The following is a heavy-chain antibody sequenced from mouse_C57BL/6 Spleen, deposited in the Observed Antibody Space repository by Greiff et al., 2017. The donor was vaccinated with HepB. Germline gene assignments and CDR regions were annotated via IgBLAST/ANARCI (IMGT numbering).Heavy chain of an antibody. D-gene: IGHD2-4*01. V-gene: IGHV1-69*01. J-gene: IGHJ4*01. Sequence: VQLQQSGAELVMPGASVKLSCKASGYTFTSYWMHWVKQRPGQGLEWIGEIDPSDSYTNYNQKFKGKSTLTVDKSSSTAYMQLSSLTSEDSAVYYCASVYDYDVGGYAMDYWGQGTSVTVSS. CDR3: ASVYDYDVGGYAMDY. CDR2: IDPSDSYT. CDR1: GYTFTSYW.